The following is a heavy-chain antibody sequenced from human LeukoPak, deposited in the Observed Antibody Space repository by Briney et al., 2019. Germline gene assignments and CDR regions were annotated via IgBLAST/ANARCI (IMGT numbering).Heavy chain of an antibody. Sequence: SETLSLTCTVSGGSISSSSYYWGWIRQPPGKGLEWIGSIYYSGSTYYNPSLKSRVTIPVDTSKNQFSLKLSSVTAADTAVYYCARRHYYDSSGYLSFDYWGQGTLVTVSS. CDR1: GGSISSSSYY. V-gene: IGHV4-39*01. CDR2: IYYSGST. D-gene: IGHD3-22*01. J-gene: IGHJ4*02. CDR3: ARRHYYDSSGYLSFDY.